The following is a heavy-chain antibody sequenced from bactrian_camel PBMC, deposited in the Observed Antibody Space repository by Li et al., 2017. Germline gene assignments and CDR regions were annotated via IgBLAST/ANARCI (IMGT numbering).Heavy chain of an antibody. V-gene: IGHV3S7*01. CDR1: GFTFSVYE. CDR3: AAEISPRGVPDLVT. Sequence: HVQLVESGGGLVQPGGSLRLSCTASGFTFSVYEMTWVRQAPGKGLKCVSAIKFDGTKTSYADSVKGRFTVSRDNAKNTLYLQMNGLKPEDTAVYYCAAEISPRGVPDLVTGARGPRSPSP. CDR2: IKFDGTKT. J-gene: IGHJ6*01. D-gene: IGHD1*01.